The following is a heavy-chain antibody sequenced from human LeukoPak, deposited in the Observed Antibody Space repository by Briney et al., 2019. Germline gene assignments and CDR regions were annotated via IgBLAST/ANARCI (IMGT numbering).Heavy chain of an antibody. Sequence: SETLSLTCTGSGGSISSYYWRGIRQPAWKGLEWIGLIYTRGSTNYNASLKSRVSMSVDTSKNQFSLNLRSVTAADTAVFYCARENSASSREFDYWGQGTLVTVSS. CDR2: IYTRGST. CDR3: ARENSASSREFDY. D-gene: IGHD1-26*01. J-gene: IGHJ4*02. V-gene: IGHV4-4*07. CDR1: GGSISSYY.